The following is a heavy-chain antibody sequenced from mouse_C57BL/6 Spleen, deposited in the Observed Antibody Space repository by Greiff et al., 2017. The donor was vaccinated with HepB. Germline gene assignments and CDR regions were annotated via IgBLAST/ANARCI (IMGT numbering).Heavy chain of an antibody. Sequence: EVKLEESGGGLVQPGGSLSLSCAASGFTFTDYYMSWVRQPPGKALEWLGFIRNKANGYTTEYSAFVKGRFTISRDNSQSILYLQMNALRAEDSATYYCARYRFYYAMDYWGQGTSVTVSS. V-gene: IGHV7-3*01. CDR1: GFTFTDYY. J-gene: IGHJ4*01. CDR3: ARYRFYYAMDY. CDR2: IRNKANGYTT.